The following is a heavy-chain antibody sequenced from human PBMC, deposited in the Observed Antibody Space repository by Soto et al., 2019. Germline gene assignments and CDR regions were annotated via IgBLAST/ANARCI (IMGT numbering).Heavy chain of an antibody. CDR3: ARVGREAAAGTTDDYYYYMDV. J-gene: IGHJ6*03. CDR1: GGSISSGGYY. D-gene: IGHD6-13*01. V-gene: IGHV4-31*03. CDR2: IYYSGST. Sequence: SETLSLTCTVSGGSISSGGYYWSWIRQHPGKGLEWIGYIYYSGSTYYNPSLKSRVTISVDTSKNQFSLKLSSVTAADTAVYYCARVGREAAAGTTDDYYYYMDVWGKGTTVTVSS.